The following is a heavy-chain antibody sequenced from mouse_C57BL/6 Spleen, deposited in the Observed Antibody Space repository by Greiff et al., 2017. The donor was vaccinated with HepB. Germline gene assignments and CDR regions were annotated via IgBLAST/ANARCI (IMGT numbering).Heavy chain of an antibody. J-gene: IGHJ2*01. CDR2: IYPGNSDT. CDR1: GYTFTSYW. D-gene: IGHD2-4*01. V-gene: IGHV1-5*01. Sequence: VQLQQSGTVLARPGASVKMSCKTSGYTFTSYWMHWVKQRPGQGLEWIGAIYPGNSDTSYNQKFKGKAKLTAVTSASTAYMELSSLTNEDSAVYYCSPYYDYVVFDCWGQGTTLTVSS. CDR3: SPYYDYVVFDC.